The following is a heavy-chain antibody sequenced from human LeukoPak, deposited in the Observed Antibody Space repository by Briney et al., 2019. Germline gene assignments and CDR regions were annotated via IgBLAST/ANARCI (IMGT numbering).Heavy chain of an antibody. CDR2: INSDGSEG. J-gene: IGHJ4*02. V-gene: IGHV3-7*01. CDR3: ARAESIEGAIDY. D-gene: IGHD6-6*01. Sequence: GGSLRLSCAVSGFTFSGFWMSWSRQAPGKGLEWVASINSDGSEGYYADVVKGRFTISRDNAKSSLYLQMNSLRAEDTAVYYCARAESIEGAIDYWGQGTLVTVSS. CDR1: GFTFSGFW.